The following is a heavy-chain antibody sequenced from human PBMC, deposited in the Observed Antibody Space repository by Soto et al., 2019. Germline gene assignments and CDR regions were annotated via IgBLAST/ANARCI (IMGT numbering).Heavy chain of an antibody. D-gene: IGHD3-22*01. V-gene: IGHV2-70*11. CDR2: IDWDDDK. CDR1: GFSLSTSGMC. CDR3: ARSTYYYDSSGLSGLQH. J-gene: IGHJ1*01. Sequence: SGPTLVNPTQTLTLTCTFSGFSLSTSGMCVSWIRQPPGKALEWLARIDWDDDKYYSTSLKTRLIISKDTSKNQVVLTMTNMDPVDTATYYCARSTYYYDSSGLSGLQHWGQGTLVTVSS.